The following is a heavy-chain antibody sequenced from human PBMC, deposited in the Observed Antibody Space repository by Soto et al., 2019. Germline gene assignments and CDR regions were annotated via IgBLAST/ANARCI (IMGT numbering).Heavy chain of an antibody. J-gene: IGHJ5*02. D-gene: IGHD3-10*01. CDR2: VFHSGIT. Sequence: PSGTLSLTCAVSGGSMKTTNGWGWVRQPPAKGLGWMGEVFHSGITRYNPSLKSRATVSVDTSKNQFFLNLASVPAADTAVYYCTKEEAGSPYRSWGQGALVTVSS. CDR1: GGSMKTTNG. V-gene: IGHV4-4*02. CDR3: TKEEAGSPYRS.